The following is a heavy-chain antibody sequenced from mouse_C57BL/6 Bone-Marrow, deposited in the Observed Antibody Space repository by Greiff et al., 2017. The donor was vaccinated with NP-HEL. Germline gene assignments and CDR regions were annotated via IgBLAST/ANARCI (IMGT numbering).Heavy chain of an antibody. J-gene: IGHJ4*01. V-gene: IGHV14-3*01. CDR1: GFPIKNTY. D-gene: IGHD2-2*01. Sequence: EVKLLESVAELVRPGASVKLSCTASGFPIKNTYMHWVKQRPEQGLEWIGRIDPANGNTKYAQKFQGKATITADTSSNTAYLQLSSLTSENTAIYYCASRRLRQDYYAMDYGGQGTSVTVSS. CDR3: ASRRLRQDYYAMDY. CDR2: IDPANGNT.